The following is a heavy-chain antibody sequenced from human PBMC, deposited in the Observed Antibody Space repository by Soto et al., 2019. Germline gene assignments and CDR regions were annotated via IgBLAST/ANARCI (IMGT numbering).Heavy chain of an antibody. CDR3: ARDLSFDWLLFLFDY. CDR2: ISYDGSNK. Sequence: PGGSLRLSCAASGFTFSSYAMHWVRQAPGKGLEWVAVISYDGSNKYYADSVKGRFTISRDNSKNTLYLQMNSLRAEDTAVYYCARDLSFDWLLFLFDYWGQGTLVTVSS. J-gene: IGHJ4*02. D-gene: IGHD3-9*01. V-gene: IGHV3-30-3*01. CDR1: GFTFSSYA.